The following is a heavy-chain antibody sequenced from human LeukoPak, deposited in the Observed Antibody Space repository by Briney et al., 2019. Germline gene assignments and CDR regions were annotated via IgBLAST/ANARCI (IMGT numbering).Heavy chain of an antibody. J-gene: IGHJ4*02. D-gene: IGHD3-22*01. CDR1: GYTFTSYG. V-gene: IGHV1-18*01. CDR2: ISAYNGNT. Sequence: ASVKVSSKASGYTFTSYGISWVRQAPGQGLEWMGWISAYNGNTNYAQKLQGRVTMTTDTSTSTAYMELRSLRSDDTAVYYCAREGRPLNYYDSSGYHFDYWGQGTLVTVSS. CDR3: AREGRPLNYYDSSGYHFDY.